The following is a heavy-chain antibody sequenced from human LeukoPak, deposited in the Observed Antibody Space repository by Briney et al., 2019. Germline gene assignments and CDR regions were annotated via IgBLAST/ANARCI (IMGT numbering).Heavy chain of an antibody. CDR2: FDPEDGET. Sequence: ASVKVSCKVSGYTLTELSMHWVRQAPGKGLEWMGGFDPEDGETIYAQKFQGRVTMTEDTSTDTAYMELSSLRSEDTAVYYCATATPSRSSVFVVVPAAIGYYYMDVWGKGTTVTVSS. V-gene: IGHV1-24*01. J-gene: IGHJ6*03. D-gene: IGHD2-2*02. CDR1: GYTLTELS. CDR3: ATATPSRSSVFVVVPAAIGYYYMDV.